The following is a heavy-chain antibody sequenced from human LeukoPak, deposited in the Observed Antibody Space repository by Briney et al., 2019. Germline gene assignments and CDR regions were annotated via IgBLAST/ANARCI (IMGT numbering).Heavy chain of an antibody. CDR2: ISAYNGNT. CDR3: ARGYCSSTSCSPAYYYGMDV. J-gene: IGHJ6*02. V-gene: IGHV1-18*01. CDR1: GYTFTSYG. Sequence: ASVKVSCKASGYTFTSYGISWVRQAPGQGLAWMGWISAYNGNTNYAQKLQGRVTMTTDTSTSTAYMELRSLRSDDTAVDYCARGYCSSTSCSPAYYYGMDVWGQGTTVTVSS. D-gene: IGHD2-2*01.